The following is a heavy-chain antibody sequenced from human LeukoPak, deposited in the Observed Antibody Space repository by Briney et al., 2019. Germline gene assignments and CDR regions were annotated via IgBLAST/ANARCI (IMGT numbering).Heavy chain of an antibody. D-gene: IGHD2/OR15-2a*01. CDR1: GFTFSAYG. V-gene: IGHV3-23*01. Sequence: GGSLRLSCTASGFTFSAYGMHWVRQAPGKGLEWVSAISGSGGSTYYADSVKGRFTISRDNSKNTLYLQMNSLRAEDTAVYYCAKGSGVLWWGQGTLVTVSS. CDR3: AKGSGVLW. J-gene: IGHJ4*02. CDR2: ISGSGGST.